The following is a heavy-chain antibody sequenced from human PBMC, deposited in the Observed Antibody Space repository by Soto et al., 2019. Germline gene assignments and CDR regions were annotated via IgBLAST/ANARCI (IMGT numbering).Heavy chain of an antibody. CDR3: ARSPIVRPPDRRAQLLAFDI. D-gene: IGHD2-2*01. Sequence: QVQLVQSGAEVKKPGASVKVSCKASGYTFTSYGISWVRQAPGQGLEWMGWISAYNGNTNYAQKLQGRVTMTTDTSTCTAYMELRSLRSDDTAVYYCARSPIVRPPDRRAQLLAFDIWGQGTMVTVSS. J-gene: IGHJ3*02. CDR1: GYTFTSYG. V-gene: IGHV1-18*01. CDR2: ISAYNGNT.